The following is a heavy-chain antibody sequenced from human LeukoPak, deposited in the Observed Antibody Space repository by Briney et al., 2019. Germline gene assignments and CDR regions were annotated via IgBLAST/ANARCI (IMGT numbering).Heavy chain of an antibody. V-gene: IGHV4-39*07. Sequence: SETLSLTCTVSGGSISSSSYYWGWIRQPPGKGLEWIGSIYYSGGTYYNPSLKSRVTISVDTSKNQFSLKLSSVTAADTAVYYCARHRFRYYSDYWGQGTLVTVSS. CDR3: ARHRFRYYSDY. CDR1: GGSISSSSYY. CDR2: IYYSGGT. J-gene: IGHJ4*02.